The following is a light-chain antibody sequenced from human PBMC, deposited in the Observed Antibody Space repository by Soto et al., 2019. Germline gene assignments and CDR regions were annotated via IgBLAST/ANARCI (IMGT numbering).Light chain of an antibody. Sequence: DIQMTQSPSTLSASVGDRVTITCRASQSMSSWLAWYQQKPGKSPKLLIYKASSLESGVPSRFSGSVSGTEFTLTISSLQPDDFETYYCQQYNSFPTFGQGTQGEIK. V-gene: IGKV1-5*03. CDR3: QQYNSFPT. J-gene: IGKJ1*01. CDR1: QSMSSW. CDR2: KAS.